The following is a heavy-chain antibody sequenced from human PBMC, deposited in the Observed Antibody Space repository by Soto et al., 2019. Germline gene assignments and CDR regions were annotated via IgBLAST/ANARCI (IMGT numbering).Heavy chain of an antibody. J-gene: IGHJ6*02. CDR3: ARDGVGPHGMDV. V-gene: IGHV4-4*07. CDR2: IYTSGNT. D-gene: IGHD2-8*01. CDR1: GGSVSSYY. Sequence: PSETLSLTCTVSGGSVSSYYWSWIRQPAGKGLDWIGRIYTSGNTDYNPSLKSRVTMSLDTSRNQFSLKLSSVTAADTAIYYCARDGVGPHGMDVWGHGPALTVS.